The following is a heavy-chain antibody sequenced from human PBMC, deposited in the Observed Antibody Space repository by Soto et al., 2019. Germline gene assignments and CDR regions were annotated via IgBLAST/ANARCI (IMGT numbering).Heavy chain of an antibody. Sequence: GASVKVSCKASGYSFTNNDVSWVRQATGQGLEWMGWMNPGSGDTGYAQKFQGRVTMTRDISIATAYMELGSLRASDTAMYYCARQIYDSDTGPNFQYYFDSWGQGTPVTVSS. CDR2: MNPGSGDT. V-gene: IGHV1-8*01. CDR3: ARQIYDSDTGPNFQYYFDS. J-gene: IGHJ4*02. D-gene: IGHD3-22*01. CDR1: GYSFTNND.